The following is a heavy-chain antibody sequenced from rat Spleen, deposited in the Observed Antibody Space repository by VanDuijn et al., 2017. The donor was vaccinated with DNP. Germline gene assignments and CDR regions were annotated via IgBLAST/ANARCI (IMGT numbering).Heavy chain of an antibody. J-gene: IGHJ2*01. CDR3: TRWSY. Sequence: EVQLVESGGGLVQPGRSMKLSCAASGFTFSSFPMAWVRQPPTKGLEWVATISSSGGSTYYRDSVKGRFTISRDNAESTLYLQLKSLRSEDTATYYCTRWSYWGQGVMVTVSS. CDR1: GFTFSSFP. CDR2: ISSSGGST. V-gene: IGHV5-46*01.